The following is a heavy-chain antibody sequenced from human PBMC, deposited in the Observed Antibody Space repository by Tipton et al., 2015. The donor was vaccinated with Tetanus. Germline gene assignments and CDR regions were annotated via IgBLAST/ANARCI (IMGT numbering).Heavy chain of an antibody. Sequence: TLSLTCTVSGGSISSTNYYWGWIRQPPGKGLEWIGSIYNSGNTYYNPALTSRVTMSVDTSRNQFSLKLSSVTAADTAVYYCARQCVVPAAENDYGDNAFDSWGQGTLVTVSS. D-gene: IGHD2-2*01. V-gene: IGHV4-39*01. CDR2: IYNSGNT. CDR3: ARQCVVPAAENDYGDNAFDS. J-gene: IGHJ4*02. CDR1: GGSISSTNYY.